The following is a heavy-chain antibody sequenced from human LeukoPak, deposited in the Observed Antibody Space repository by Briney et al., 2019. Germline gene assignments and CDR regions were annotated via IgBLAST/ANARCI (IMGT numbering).Heavy chain of an antibody. CDR2: IIPIFGTA. Sequence: ASVKVSCKASGGTFSSYAISWVRQAPGQGLEWMGGIIPIFGTANYAQKFQGRVTITADKSTSTAYMELSSLRSEDTAVYYCACRKAGTFAFDIWGQGTMVTVSS. J-gene: IGHJ3*02. CDR3: ACRKAGTFAFDI. D-gene: IGHD6-19*01. V-gene: IGHV1-69*06. CDR1: GGTFSSYA.